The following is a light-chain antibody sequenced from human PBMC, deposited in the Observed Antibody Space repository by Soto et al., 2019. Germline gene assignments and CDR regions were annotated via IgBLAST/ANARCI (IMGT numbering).Light chain of an antibody. CDR1: SSDVGRYDY. Sequence: QSALTQPRSVSGSPGQSVTISCTGTSSDVGRYDYVSWYQQYPGEAPKLIIYDVTERPSGVPDRFSGSKSGNTASLTISGLRAEDEAAYSCCSFAGSYSYVLGSGTRSPS. CDR2: DVT. CDR3: CSFAGSYSYV. J-gene: IGLJ1*01. V-gene: IGLV2-11*01.